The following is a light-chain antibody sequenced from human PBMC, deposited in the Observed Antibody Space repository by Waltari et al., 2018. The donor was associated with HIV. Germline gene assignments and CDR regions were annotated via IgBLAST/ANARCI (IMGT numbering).Light chain of an antibody. CDR2: KAS. Sequence: DIQMTQSPSTLSASVGDRVTITCRASQSISDCLAWYQQKPGKAPKLLIYKASNLESGVPSRFSGSGSGTEFTLSISSLQPDDFATYYCQQYNSYSPTFGQGTKLEIK. CDR1: QSISDC. J-gene: IGKJ2*01. CDR3: QQYNSYSPT. V-gene: IGKV1-5*03.